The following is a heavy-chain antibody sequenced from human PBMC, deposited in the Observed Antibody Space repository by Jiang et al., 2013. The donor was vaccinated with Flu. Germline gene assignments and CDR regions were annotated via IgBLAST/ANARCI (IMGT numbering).Heavy chain of an antibody. CDR3: ARAYGDRNWLDP. CDR1: GFTVSTNY. CDR2: IYSGGTT. D-gene: IGHD2-21*02. J-gene: IGHJ5*02. V-gene: IGHV3-66*01. Sequence: QLLESGGGLVQPGGSLRLSCAASGFTVSTNYMSWVRQAPGKGLEWVSVIYSGGTTYYSDSVKGRFTISRDNSKNTLYLQMNSLRAEDTAVYYCARAYGDRNWLDPWGQGTLVTVSS.